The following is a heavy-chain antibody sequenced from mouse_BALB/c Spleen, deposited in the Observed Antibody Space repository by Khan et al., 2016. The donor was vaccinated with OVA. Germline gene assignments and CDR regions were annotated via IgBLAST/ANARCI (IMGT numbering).Heavy chain of an antibody. V-gene: IGHV1-4*01. Sequence: QVQLKEFGAELARPGASVKMSCKASGYTFTSYTIHWIKKRPGQGLEWIGYINPSNGYTNYYQKFKDKATLTTDKSSTTAYLQLSSLTSDDSAVYNCVRDGAYHRNDGWFAYWGQGTLVTVSA. CDR1: GYTFTSYT. D-gene: IGHD2-14*01. CDR2: INPSNGYT. CDR3: VRDGAYHRNDGWFAY. J-gene: IGHJ3*01.